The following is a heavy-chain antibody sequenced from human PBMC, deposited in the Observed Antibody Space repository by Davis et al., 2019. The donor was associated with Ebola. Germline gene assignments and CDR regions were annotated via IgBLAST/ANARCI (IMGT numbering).Heavy chain of an antibody. D-gene: IGHD3-3*01. Sequence: PGGSLRLSCAASGYTFSTYAMSWFRQAPGKRLEWASAISGSGGSTYYADSVKGRFTISRDNSKNTLYLQMNSLRAEDTAIYYCAKDENYDFWSGYPHDAFDIWGQGTMVTVSS. CDR3: AKDENYDFWSGYPHDAFDI. V-gene: IGHV3-23*01. J-gene: IGHJ3*02. CDR1: GYTFSTYA. CDR2: ISGSGGST.